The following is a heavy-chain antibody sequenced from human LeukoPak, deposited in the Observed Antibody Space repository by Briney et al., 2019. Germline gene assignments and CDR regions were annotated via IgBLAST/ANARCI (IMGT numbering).Heavy chain of an antibody. CDR2: ISAYNGNT. Sequence: ASVKVSCKASGYAFTSYGISWVRQAPGQGLEWMGWISAYNGNTNYAQKLQGRVTMTTDTSTSTAYMELRSLRSDDTAVYYCARVIVVVVAATSTPDAFDIWGQGTMVTVSS. V-gene: IGHV1-18*01. CDR3: ARVIVVVVAATSTPDAFDI. J-gene: IGHJ3*02. CDR1: GYAFTSYG. D-gene: IGHD2-15*01.